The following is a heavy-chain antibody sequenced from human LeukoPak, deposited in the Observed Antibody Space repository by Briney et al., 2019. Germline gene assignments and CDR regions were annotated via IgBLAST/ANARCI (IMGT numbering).Heavy chain of an antibody. Sequence: GASVKVSCKASGGTFSSYAISWVRQAPGQGLEWMGGIIPIFGTANYAQKFQGRVTITTDESTSTAYMELSSLRSDDTAVYYCARVWAGDRSEFDFWGQGSLVTVSS. CDR2: IIPIFGTA. CDR3: ARVWAGDRSEFDF. CDR1: GGTFSSYA. J-gene: IGHJ4*02. D-gene: IGHD2-21*02. V-gene: IGHV1-69*05.